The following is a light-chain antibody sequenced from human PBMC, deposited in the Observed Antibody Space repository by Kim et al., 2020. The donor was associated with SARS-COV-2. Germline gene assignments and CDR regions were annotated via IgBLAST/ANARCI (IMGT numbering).Light chain of an antibody. Sequence: SSELTQDPAVSVALGQTVRITCQGDSLRSYYATWYQQKPGQAPILVIYGKNSRPSGIPDRFSGSSSGNTASLTITGTQAGDEADYYCNSRDSNNNVLFGGGTQLTVL. CDR3: NSRDSNNNVL. J-gene: IGLJ2*01. CDR2: GKN. V-gene: IGLV3-19*01. CDR1: SLRSYY.